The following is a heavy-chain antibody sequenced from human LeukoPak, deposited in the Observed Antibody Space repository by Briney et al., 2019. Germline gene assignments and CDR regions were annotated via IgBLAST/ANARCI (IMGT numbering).Heavy chain of an antibody. CDR1: GGSFSSDDYY. J-gene: IGHJ4*02. Sequence: SQTLSLTCTVSGGSFSSDDYYWSWNRQAPGQDLVWIGYIYYSGSTYYNPSLKGRVTISVDTSKNQFSLKMSSVTAANTAVYYCARERGGSKWEPPLQAGYYFDYWGQGTLVTVAS. D-gene: IGHD1-26*01. CDR3: ARERGGSKWEPPLQAGYYFDY. V-gene: IGHV4-30-4*08. CDR2: IYYSGST.